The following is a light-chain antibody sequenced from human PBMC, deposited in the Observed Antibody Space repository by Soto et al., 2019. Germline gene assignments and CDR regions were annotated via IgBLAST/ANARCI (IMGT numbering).Light chain of an antibody. CDR1: SSDVGGYNY. CDR3: SSYTSSSVWV. V-gene: IGLV2-14*01. Sequence: QSALTQPASVSGSPGQSITISCTGTSSDVGGYNYVSWYQQHPGKAPKLMIYEVSNRPSGVSNRFSGSKSGNTASLTISGLQAEDEADYYCSSYTSSSVWVFGGGNKLTVL. J-gene: IGLJ3*02. CDR2: EVS.